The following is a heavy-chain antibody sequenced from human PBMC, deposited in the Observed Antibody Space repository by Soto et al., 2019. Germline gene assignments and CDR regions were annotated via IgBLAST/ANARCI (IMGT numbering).Heavy chain of an antibody. D-gene: IGHD6-13*01. CDR3: ARFIAAAAPIDY. Sequence: ASVKVSCKASGYTFTSYYIHWVRQAPGQGLEWMGIFNPTGDTASYAQKLQGRVTMTRDTSTGTAYMELGSLRSDDTAVYYCARFIAAAAPIDYWGQGTLVTVSS. V-gene: IGHV1-46*01. J-gene: IGHJ4*02. CDR1: GYTFTSYY. CDR2: FNPTGDTA.